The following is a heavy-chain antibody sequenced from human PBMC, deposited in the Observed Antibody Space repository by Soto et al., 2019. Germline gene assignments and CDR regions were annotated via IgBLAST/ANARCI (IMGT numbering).Heavy chain of an antibody. CDR1: GYAFPSHD. Sequence: ASVKVSCKAYGYAFPSHDVNWVRQASGQGLEWMGGMXPNXXAXGXXXKXXGRVTITADESTSTAYMELSSLRSEDTAVYYCAIPAAVIQIPENMDVWGQGTTVTVSS. CDR2: MXPNXXAX. V-gene: IGHV1-8*01. D-gene: IGHD2-2*01. J-gene: IGHJ6*02. CDR3: AIPAAVIQIPENMDV.